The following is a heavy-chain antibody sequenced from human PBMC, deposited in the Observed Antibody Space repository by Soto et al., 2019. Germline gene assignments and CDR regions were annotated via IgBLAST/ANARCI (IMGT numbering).Heavy chain of an antibody. V-gene: IGHV3-72*01. J-gene: IGHJ4*02. CDR3: ARRSPYYGSWSYYHPAFDY. CDR2: SKNKANSYTA. Sequence: EVQLVESGGGLVQPGGSLRLSCAASGLTFSDHYMEWVRQAPGRGLEWVGRSKNKANSYTAEYAASLKGRFTISRDDSEKSLLLKINSLRTEDTAVYYSARRSPYYGSWSYYHPAFDYWGQGTLVTVSS. D-gene: IGHD3-10*01. CDR1: GLTFSDHY.